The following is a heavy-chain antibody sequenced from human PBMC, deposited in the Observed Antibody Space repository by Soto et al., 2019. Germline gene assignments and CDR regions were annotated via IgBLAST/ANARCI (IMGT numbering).Heavy chain of an antibody. D-gene: IGHD3-22*01. V-gene: IGHV1-3*01. CDR3: ARVWSSGYYYGAEYFQH. Sequence: ASVKVSCKASGYTFTSYAMHWVRQAPGQRLEWMGWINAGNGNTKYSQKFQGRVTITRDTSASTAYMGLSSLRSEDTAVYYCARVWSSGYYYGAEYFQHWGQGTLVTVSS. J-gene: IGHJ1*01. CDR1: GYTFTSYA. CDR2: INAGNGNT.